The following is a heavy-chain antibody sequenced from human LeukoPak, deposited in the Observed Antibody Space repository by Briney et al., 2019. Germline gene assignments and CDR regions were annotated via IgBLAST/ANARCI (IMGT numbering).Heavy chain of an antibody. CDR3: ARVGGYYYVGDY. Sequence: ASVKVSCKASGYTFTSYAMHWVRQAPGQRLEWMGWINAGNGNTKYSQKFQGRVTITRDTSASTAYMELSSLRSEDTAVYYCARVGGYYYVGDYWGQGTLDTVSS. J-gene: IGHJ4*02. CDR2: INAGNGNT. D-gene: IGHD3-22*01. CDR1: GYTFTSYA. V-gene: IGHV1-3*01.